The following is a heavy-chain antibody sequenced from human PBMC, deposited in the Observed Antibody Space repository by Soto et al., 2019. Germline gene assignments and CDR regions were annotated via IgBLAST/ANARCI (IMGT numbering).Heavy chain of an antibody. Sequence: SETLSLTCSVSGGSINSSSYFWGWVRQPPGKGVEWIGSIYYSGSTYYNPSLRSRVTITVDTSKNQFSLKLSSVTAADRAVFYCARHYSSGSRNWFDPWGQGTLVTVSS. V-gene: IGHV4-39*01. CDR1: GGSINSSSYF. J-gene: IGHJ5*02. CDR2: IYYSGST. CDR3: ARHYSSGSRNWFDP. D-gene: IGHD6-19*01.